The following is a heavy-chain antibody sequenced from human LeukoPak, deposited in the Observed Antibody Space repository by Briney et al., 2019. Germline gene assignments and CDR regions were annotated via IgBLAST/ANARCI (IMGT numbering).Heavy chain of an antibody. D-gene: IGHD3-22*01. CDR1: GFTFSRYG. CDR3: ARDISHYDSSGYYPYFDY. Sequence: GGSLRLSCAASGFTFSRYGMHWVRQAPGKGLEWVAVVSYDGSDKNYIESVKGRFTISRDNAKNSLYLQMNSLRAEDTAVYYCARDISHYDSSGYYPYFDYWGQGTLVTVSS. J-gene: IGHJ4*02. V-gene: IGHV3-30*03. CDR2: VSYDGSDK.